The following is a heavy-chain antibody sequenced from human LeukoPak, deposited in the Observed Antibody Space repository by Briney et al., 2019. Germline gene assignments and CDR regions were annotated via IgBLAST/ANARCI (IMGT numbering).Heavy chain of an antibody. D-gene: IGHD3-10*01. J-gene: IGHJ4*02. V-gene: IGHV4-34*01. CDR1: GGSFSGYY. CDR3: ARGRGTLNYYGSGTNFDY. CDR2: INHSGST. Sequence: SETLSLTCAVYGGSFSGYYWSWIRQPPGKGLEWIGEINHSGSTNYNPSLKSRVTISVDPSKNQFSLKLSSVPAADTAVYYCARGRGTLNYYGSGTNFDYWGQGTLVTVSS.